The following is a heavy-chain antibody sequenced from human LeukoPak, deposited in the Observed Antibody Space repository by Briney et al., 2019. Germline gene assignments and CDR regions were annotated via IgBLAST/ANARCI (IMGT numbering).Heavy chain of an antibody. CDR3: ARLYFWFDP. D-gene: IGHD2-15*01. Sequence: SGTLSLTCAVSGGSISSSNWWSWVRQPPGKGLEWIGEIYHSGSTNYNPSLKSRVTMSVDTSKNQFSLKMTYVTAADTAVYYCARLYFWFDPWGQGALVTVSS. J-gene: IGHJ5*02. V-gene: IGHV4-4*02. CDR2: IYHSGST. CDR1: GGSISSSNW.